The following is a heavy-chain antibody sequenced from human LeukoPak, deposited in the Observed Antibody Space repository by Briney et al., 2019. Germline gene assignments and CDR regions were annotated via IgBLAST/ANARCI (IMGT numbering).Heavy chain of an antibody. D-gene: IGHD6-13*01. Sequence: GRSMRPSSAASGFTLSSYAMHWVRQAPGKGLEYVSAISSNWSSTYYANSVKGRFTISRDDSKYTLYLQMGSLRAEDMAVYYCARAGSWDYYYYMDVWGKGTTVTVSS. CDR2: ISSNWSST. CDR3: ARAGSWDYYYYMDV. J-gene: IGHJ6*03. CDR1: GFTLSSYA. V-gene: IGHV3-64*01.